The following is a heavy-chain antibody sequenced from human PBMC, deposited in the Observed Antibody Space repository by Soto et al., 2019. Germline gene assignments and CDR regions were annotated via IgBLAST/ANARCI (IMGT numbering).Heavy chain of an antibody. Sequence: EVQLLESGGGLVQPGGSLRLSCAASGFTFSSYAMSWVRQAPGKGLEWVSAISGSGGSTYYADSVKGRFTISRDNSKNTLYLQMNSLRAEDTAVYYCAQDRYCSSTSCYYYYYGMDVWGQGTTVTVSS. CDR3: AQDRYCSSTSCYYYYYGMDV. D-gene: IGHD2-2*01. V-gene: IGHV3-23*01. CDR2: ISGSGGST. J-gene: IGHJ6*02. CDR1: GFTFSSYA.